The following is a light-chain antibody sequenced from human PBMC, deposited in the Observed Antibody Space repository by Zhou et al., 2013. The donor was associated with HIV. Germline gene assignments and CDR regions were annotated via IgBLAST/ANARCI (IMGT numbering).Light chain of an antibody. CDR1: QSVSSN. CDR2: DAS. V-gene: IGKV3-15*01. J-gene: IGKJ2*01. CDR3: QQYNNWQYT. Sequence: EIVMTQSPATLSVSPGERATLSCRASQSVSSNLAWYQQKPGQTPRLVIYDASTRATGVPARFSGSGSGTEFTLTISNMLSEDFAVYYCQQYNNWQYTFGQGTKLEIK.